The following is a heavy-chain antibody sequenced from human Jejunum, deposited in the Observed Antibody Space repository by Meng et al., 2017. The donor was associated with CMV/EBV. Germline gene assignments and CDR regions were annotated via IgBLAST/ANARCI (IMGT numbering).Heavy chain of an antibody. D-gene: IGHD3-3*01. CDR3: ARVESARRFFDS. CDR1: GGSIGNSY. V-gene: IGHV4-59*01. CDR2: FSYRGGA. J-gene: IGHJ4*02. Sequence: CMFSGGSIGNSYWSWIRQPPGQGLEWIGYFSYRGGANYISSLKSRVTISVDTSKNQFSLKLNSMTAADTAVYYCARVESARRFFDSWGQGMLVPSPQ.